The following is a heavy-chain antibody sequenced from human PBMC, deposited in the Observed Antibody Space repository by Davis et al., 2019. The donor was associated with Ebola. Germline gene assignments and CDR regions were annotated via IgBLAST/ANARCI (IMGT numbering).Heavy chain of an antibody. Sequence: SETLSLTCAVYGGSFSGYYWSWIRQPPGKGLEWIGEINHSGSTNYSPSLKSRVTISVDTSKNQFSLKLSSVTAADTAVYYCARDDAVVPAAGHYYGMDVWGQGTTVTVSS. CDR3: ARDDAVVPAAGHYYGMDV. V-gene: IGHV4-34*01. CDR1: GGSFSGYY. CDR2: INHSGST. J-gene: IGHJ6*02. D-gene: IGHD2-2*01.